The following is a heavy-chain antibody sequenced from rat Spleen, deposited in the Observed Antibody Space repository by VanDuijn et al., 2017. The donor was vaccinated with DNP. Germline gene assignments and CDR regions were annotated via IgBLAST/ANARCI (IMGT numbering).Heavy chain of an antibody. Sequence: EVQLVESGGDLVQPGRSLKLSCVASGFTFNNHWMTWIRQVPGKGLEWVASITPSGGNTYFPDSVKGRFTISRNNAKSILYLQMDSLRSEDTATFYCTTDFERGYWGQGVMVTVSS. CDR3: TTDFERGY. D-gene: IGHD1-11*01. CDR2: ITPSGGNT. J-gene: IGHJ2*01. CDR1: GFTFNNHW. V-gene: IGHV5-31*01.